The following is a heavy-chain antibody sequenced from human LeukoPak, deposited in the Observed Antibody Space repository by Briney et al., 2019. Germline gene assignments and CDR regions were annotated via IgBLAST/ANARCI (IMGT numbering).Heavy chain of an antibody. D-gene: IGHD1-7*01. Sequence: PSETLSLTCAVYGASFNNYYWNWIRQPPGKGLEWLGEINDNGRANYNPSLMSRVTVSVDTSKNQFSLRLTSVTAKDTAVYYCARRWNYGRNYYIDVWGKGATVSVSS. CDR3: ARRWNYGRNYYIDV. CDR2: INDNGRA. CDR1: GASFNNYY. J-gene: IGHJ6*03. V-gene: IGHV4-34*01.